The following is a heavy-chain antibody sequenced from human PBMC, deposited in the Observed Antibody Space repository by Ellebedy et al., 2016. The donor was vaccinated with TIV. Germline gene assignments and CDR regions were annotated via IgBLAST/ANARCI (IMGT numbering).Heavy chain of an antibody. CDR2: IYYTGST. CDR1: GGSISRSSSH. V-gene: IGHV4-39*01. CDR3: ARWFGELLYVRWFDP. D-gene: IGHD3-10*01. Sequence: SETLSLTCTVSGGSISRSSSHWGWIRQSPQKGLEWIGSIYYTGSTFYNPSLKSRVTISVDTSKNQFFLRLTSVTAADTAVYYCARWFGELLYVRWFDPWGQGTLVTVSS. J-gene: IGHJ5*02.